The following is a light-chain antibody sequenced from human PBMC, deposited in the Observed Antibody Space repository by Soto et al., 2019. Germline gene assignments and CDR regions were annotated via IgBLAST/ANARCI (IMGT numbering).Light chain of an antibody. CDR1: QSLRSN. Sequence: KGMTQSPPTLSVSPGEEATLACRASQSLRSNLAWYQQKPGQAPRLLIYGASTRATGIPARFSGSGSGTEFTLTISSLQSEDFAVCYCQQYSYWPRTFGQGTKVDIK. V-gene: IGKV3-15*01. J-gene: IGKJ1*01. CDR2: GAS. CDR3: QQYSYWPRT.